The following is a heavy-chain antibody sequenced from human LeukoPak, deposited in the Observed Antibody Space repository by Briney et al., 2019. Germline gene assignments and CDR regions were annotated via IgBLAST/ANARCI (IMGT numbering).Heavy chain of an antibody. J-gene: IGHJ4*02. CDR1: GYTFTSYD. D-gene: IGHD3-16*02. CDR2: MNPNSGNT. Sequence: ASVKVSCKASGYTFTSYDINWVRQATGQGLEWMGWMNPNSGNTGYAQKFQGRVTMTRNTSISTAYMELSSLRSEDTAVYYCARESGLNYVWGSYRYYYFDYWGQGTLVTLSS. V-gene: IGHV1-8*01. CDR3: ARESGLNYVWGSYRYYYFDY.